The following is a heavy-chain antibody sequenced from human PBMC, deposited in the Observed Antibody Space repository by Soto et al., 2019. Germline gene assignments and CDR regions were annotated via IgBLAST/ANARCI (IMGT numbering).Heavy chain of an antibody. CDR3: ATSMAADFDS. D-gene: IGHD2-8*01. CDR1: GFTFASYS. J-gene: IGHJ4*02. Sequence: EVQLVESGGGLVKPGGSLRLSCAASGFTFASYSMNWVRQAPGKGLEWVSSITSSSDYIYYADSLKGRFAISRDNAKNSLSLQMNSLRAEDTAVYYCATSMAADFDSWGQGTLVTVSS. V-gene: IGHV3-21*01. CDR2: ITSSSDYI.